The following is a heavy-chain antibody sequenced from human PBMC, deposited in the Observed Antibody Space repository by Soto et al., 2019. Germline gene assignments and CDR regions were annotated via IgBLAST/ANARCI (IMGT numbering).Heavy chain of an antibody. V-gene: IGHV4-38-2*01. D-gene: IGHD3-10*01. CDR2: IYHSGST. J-gene: IGHJ4*02. CDR3: ARARITMVRGVIIIALFDY. Sequence: SETLSLTCAVSGYSISSGYYWGWILQPPGKGLEWIGSIYHSGSTYYNPSLKSRVTISVDTSKNQFSLKLSSVTAADTAVYYCARARITMVRGVIIIALFDYWGQGTLVTVSS. CDR1: GYSISSGYY.